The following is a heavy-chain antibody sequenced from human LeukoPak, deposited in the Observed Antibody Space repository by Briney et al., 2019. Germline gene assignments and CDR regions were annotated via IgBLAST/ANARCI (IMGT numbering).Heavy chain of an antibody. CDR3: AGGPWDGYIIRGTFDY. Sequence: SVKVSCKASGGTFSSYAISWVRQAPGQGLEWMGGIIPIFDTANYAQKFQGRVTITADESTSTAYMELSSLRSEDTAVYYCAGGPWDGYIIRGTFDYWGQGTLVTVSS. CDR1: GGTFSSYA. CDR2: IIPIFDTA. V-gene: IGHV1-69*13. J-gene: IGHJ4*02. D-gene: IGHD5-24*01.